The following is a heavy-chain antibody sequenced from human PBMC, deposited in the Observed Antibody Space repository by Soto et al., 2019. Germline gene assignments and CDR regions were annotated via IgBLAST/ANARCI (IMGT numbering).Heavy chain of an antibody. CDR1: GYDITTYW. D-gene: IGHD2-21*01. CDR3: ARHTYREFSWFNX. Sequence: GESLKISCKGSGYDITTYWISWVRQTPGRGLALMGRIDPSDSYINYSPSFPGNVTFSADRSTKTAYLQWRSLKSSHTAIYYCARHTYREFSWFNXSGQGTLVTVSX. CDR2: IDPSDSYI. J-gene: IGHJ5*02. V-gene: IGHV5-10-1*01.